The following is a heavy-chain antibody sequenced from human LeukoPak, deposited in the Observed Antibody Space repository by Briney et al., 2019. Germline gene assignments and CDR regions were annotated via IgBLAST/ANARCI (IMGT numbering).Heavy chain of an antibody. CDR1: GRSQRSFSGVAHY. Sequence: SETLSLPCTVSGRSQRSFSGVAHYWGWIRQPPGKGLEWIGSGHYSGNTYNPSLKSRVTISIDTSKNQFSLKVSSVTAADTAVYYCARHGRHGDLDYWGQRKLVTVSS. CDR2: GHYSGNT. J-gene: IGHJ4*02. CDR3: ARHGRHGDLDY. D-gene: IGHD2-21*02. V-gene: IGHV4-39*01.